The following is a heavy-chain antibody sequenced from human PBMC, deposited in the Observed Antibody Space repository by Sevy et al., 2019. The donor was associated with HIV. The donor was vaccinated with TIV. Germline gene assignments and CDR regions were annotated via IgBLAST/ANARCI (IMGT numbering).Heavy chain of an antibody. CDR3: AKNTAAVGTGGFDY. J-gene: IGHJ4*02. CDR2: IQYDGNNK. CDR1: GFTFSYSG. D-gene: IGHD6-13*01. Sequence: RGSLRLSCAASGFTFSYSGMHWVRQAPGQGLEWVTFIQYDGNNKYYADSVKGRFTISRDNSKNTLYLQMNSLRSDDTAVYYCAKNTAAVGTGGFDYWGQGTLVTVSS. V-gene: IGHV3-30*02.